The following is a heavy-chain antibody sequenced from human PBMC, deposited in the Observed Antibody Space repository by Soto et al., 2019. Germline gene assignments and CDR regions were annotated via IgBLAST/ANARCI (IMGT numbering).Heavy chain of an antibody. J-gene: IGHJ4*02. CDR1: GYSFSTYW. CDR2: IYPGDSDT. D-gene: IGHD3-10*02. Sequence: GESLKISCKGSGYSFSTYWIGWVRQMPGKGLEWMGIIYPGDSDTRYSPSFQGQVTMSVDKSISTAYLQWSRLKASDTAMYYCARLEGPVEGVRNFWGQGTLVTVSS. V-gene: IGHV5-51*01. CDR3: ARLEGPVEGVRNF.